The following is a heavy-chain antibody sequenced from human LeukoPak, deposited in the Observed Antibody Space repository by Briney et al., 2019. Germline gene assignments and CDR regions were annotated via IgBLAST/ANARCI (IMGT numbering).Heavy chain of an antibody. CDR3: ARHRRRERLQLEHFDL. CDR2: IYYSGST. Sequence: SETLSLTCTVSGGSISSSSYYWGWIRQPPGKGLEWIGSIYYSGSTYYNPSLKSRVTISVDTSKNQFSLKLTSVTAADTAVYYCARHRRRERLQLEHFDLWGRGTLVTVSS. D-gene: IGHD5-24*01. CDR1: GGSISSSSYY. V-gene: IGHV4-39*01. J-gene: IGHJ2*01.